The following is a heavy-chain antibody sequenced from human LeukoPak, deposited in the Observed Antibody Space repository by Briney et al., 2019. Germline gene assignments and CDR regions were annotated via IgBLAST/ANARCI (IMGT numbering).Heavy chain of an antibody. CDR1: GGSISSSSYY. CDR3: ARPDSSGSYYYGMDV. Sequence: SETLSLTCTVSGGSISSSSYYWGWIRQPPGQGLEWIGSIYYSGSTYYNPSLKSRVTISVDTSKNQFSLKLSSVTAADTAVYYCARPDSSGSYYYGMDVWGQGTTVTVSS. J-gene: IGHJ6*02. V-gene: IGHV4-39*01. D-gene: IGHD3-22*01. CDR2: IYYSGST.